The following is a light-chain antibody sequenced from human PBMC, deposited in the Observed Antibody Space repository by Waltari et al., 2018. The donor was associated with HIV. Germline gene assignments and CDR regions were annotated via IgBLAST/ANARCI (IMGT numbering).Light chain of an antibody. CDR3: QQYYSTPPT. CDR2: WAS. J-gene: IGKJ2*01. V-gene: IGKV4-1*01. CDR1: QKVLYSSNNMNY. Sequence: DIVMTQSPDSLAVSLGERATINCKSSQKVLYSSNNMNYLAWYQHKLGQPPKLLFYWASTRESGVPDRFSGSGSGTDFTLTISSLQADDVAVYYCQQYYSTPPTFGQGTKLEIK.